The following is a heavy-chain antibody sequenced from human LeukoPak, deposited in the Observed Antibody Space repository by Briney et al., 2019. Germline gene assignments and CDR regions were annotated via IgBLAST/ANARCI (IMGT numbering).Heavy chain of an antibody. Sequence: GGSLRLSCTASGFNFSSYAMTWVRQAPGKGLDWVSTIRAGGGDTFYSDSVKGRFPISRDNSKNTLILQMDSLRADDTAIYYCAKILASGSGSYWGQGTLVLVSS. V-gene: IGHV3-23*01. D-gene: IGHD3-10*01. CDR3: AKILASGSGSY. CDR2: IRAGGGDT. CDR1: GFNFSSYA. J-gene: IGHJ4*02.